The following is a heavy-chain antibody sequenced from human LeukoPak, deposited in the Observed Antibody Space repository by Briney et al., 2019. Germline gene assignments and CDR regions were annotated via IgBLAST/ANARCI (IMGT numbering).Heavy chain of an antibody. V-gene: IGHV1-18*01. D-gene: IGHD2-2*02. J-gene: IGHJ1*01. CDR3: ARELYGRFQH. CDR1: GYTFTTYG. CDR2: INPYNGNP. Sequence: ASVKGTCKATGYTFTTYGISWVRQARGQGLECMGWINPYNGNPNYAQELHGRVTMTTDTSTSTAYMELRSLKSDDTAVYYCARELYGRFQHWGQGTLVTVSS.